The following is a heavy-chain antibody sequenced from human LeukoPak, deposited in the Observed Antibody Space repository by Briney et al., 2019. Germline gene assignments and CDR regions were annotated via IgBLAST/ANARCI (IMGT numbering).Heavy chain of an antibody. CDR3: ARVQYSNYIDY. V-gene: IGHV4-38-2*02. Sequence: KPSETLSLTCTVAGNSISNGYYWGWIRQSPGKGLEWIGSVYHRGTTQYSPSLKSRVTISVDTSKNQFSLKLSSVTAADTAVYYCARVQYSNYIDYWGQGTLVTVSS. D-gene: IGHD4-11*01. CDR2: VYHRGTT. CDR1: GNSISNGYY. J-gene: IGHJ4*02.